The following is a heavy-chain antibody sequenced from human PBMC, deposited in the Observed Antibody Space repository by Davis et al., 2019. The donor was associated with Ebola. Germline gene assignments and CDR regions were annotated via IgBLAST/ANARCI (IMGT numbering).Heavy chain of an antibody. Sequence: ASVKVSCKASGYTFVNYGIGWVRQAPGQGLEWMGWISTYNGYTNYAQKLQGRVTMTTHTSTNTADMELRGLRSDDTAVYYCARGGSDFRSGYAWRDFFDSWGQGTLVTVSS. CDR3: ARGGSDFRSGYAWRDFFDS. CDR1: GYTFVNYG. V-gene: IGHV1-18*01. CDR2: ISTYNGYT. D-gene: IGHD3-3*01. J-gene: IGHJ4*02.